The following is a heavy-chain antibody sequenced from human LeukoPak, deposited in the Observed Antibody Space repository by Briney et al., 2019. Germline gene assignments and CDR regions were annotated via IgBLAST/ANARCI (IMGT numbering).Heavy chain of an antibody. CDR3: ARPLFPGIAVAGLN. Sequence: GASVKVSCKASGYTFTSYAMHWVRQAPGQRLEWMGWINAGNGNTKYSQKFQGRVTITRDTSASTAYMELSSLRSEDTAVYYCARPLFPGIAVAGLNWGQGTLVTVSS. CDR2: INAGNGNT. CDR1: GYTFTSYA. V-gene: IGHV1-3*01. J-gene: IGHJ4*02. D-gene: IGHD6-19*01.